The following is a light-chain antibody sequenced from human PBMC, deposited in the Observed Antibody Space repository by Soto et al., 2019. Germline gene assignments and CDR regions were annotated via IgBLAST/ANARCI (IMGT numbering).Light chain of an antibody. CDR1: QNVSKN. V-gene: IGKV3-15*01. CDR3: HQYHNWPPYT. Sequence: EIVMPQSPATMSVSTGESATLACRASQNVSKNMDWYQQNPGQAPRLLMYGPSSWATSIPARFSGSGSWTEFTLTIISLQSEDFGDYYCHQYHNWPPYTFGQGTKLEIK. J-gene: IGKJ2*01. CDR2: GPS.